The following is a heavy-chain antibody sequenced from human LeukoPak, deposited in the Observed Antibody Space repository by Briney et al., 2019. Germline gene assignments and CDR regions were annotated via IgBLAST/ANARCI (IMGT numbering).Heavy chain of an antibody. CDR2: ISSSGSTI. CDR3: ARDGLGCSSTSCPSPFDY. J-gene: IGHJ4*02. V-gene: IGHV3-11*04. CDR1: GFTFSDYY. D-gene: IGHD2-2*01. Sequence: PGGSLRPSCAASGFTFSDYYMSWIRQAPGKGLEWVSYISSSGSTIYYADSVKGRFTISRDNAKNSLYLQMNSLRAEDTAVYYCARDGLGCSSTSCPSPFDYWGQGTLVTVSS.